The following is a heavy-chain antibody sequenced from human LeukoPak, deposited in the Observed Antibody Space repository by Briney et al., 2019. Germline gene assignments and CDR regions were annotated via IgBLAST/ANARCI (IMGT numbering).Heavy chain of an antibody. CDR1: GFNFNTYW. J-gene: IGHJ4*02. V-gene: IGHV3-7*04. D-gene: IGHD6-13*01. CDR2: IKEAGSEK. CDR3: ARGGGMRSWYDFDY. Sequence: GGSLRLSCAASGFNFNTYWMNWVRQAPGKGLEWVANIKEAGSEKYYVDSVKGRFTISRDNDKNLVHLQMNSLRAEDTAVYYCARGGGMRSWYDFDYWGQGTLVTVSS.